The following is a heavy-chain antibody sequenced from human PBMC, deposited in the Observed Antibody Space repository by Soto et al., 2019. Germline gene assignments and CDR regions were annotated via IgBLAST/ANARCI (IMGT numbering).Heavy chain of an antibody. D-gene: IGHD3-22*01. CDR3: ARGDSFDSSGYYAPMGYYYGMDV. Sequence: PSETLSLTCTVSGGSISSCYWSWIRQLTGMGLERIGRISTSGSSNYNPSLESRGTMSVDTSKSQFSLKLSSVTAADTAVYYCARGDSFDSSGYYAPMGYYYGMDVWGQGTTVTVSS. J-gene: IGHJ6*02. CDR2: ISTSGSS. CDR1: GGSISSCY. V-gene: IGHV4-4*07.